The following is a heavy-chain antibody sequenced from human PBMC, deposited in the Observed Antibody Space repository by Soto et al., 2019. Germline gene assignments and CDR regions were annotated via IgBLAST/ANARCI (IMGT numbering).Heavy chain of an antibody. J-gene: IGHJ4*02. V-gene: IGHV1-69*06. CDR1: GGTFSSYA. CDR3: ASHFRESSGSSPMYY. Sequence: QVQLVQSGAEVKKPGSSVKVSCKASGGTFSSYAISWVRQAPGQGLEWMGGIIPIFGTANYAQKFQGRVTITADKSTSTAYMELSRLRSEDTAVYYCASHFRESSGSSPMYYWGQGTLVTVSS. D-gene: IGHD1-26*01. CDR2: IIPIFGTA.